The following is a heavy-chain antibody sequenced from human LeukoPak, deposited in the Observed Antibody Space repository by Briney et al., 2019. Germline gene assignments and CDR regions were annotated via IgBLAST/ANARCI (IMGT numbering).Heavy chain of an antibody. J-gene: IGHJ4*02. V-gene: IGHV3-64D*06. CDR3: VKDLSGTYSFDD. CDR2: ITDNGGRT. D-gene: IGHD3-10*01. Sequence: GGSLRLSCSASGFTLSRDTVYWVRQAPGKGLEYVSSITDNGGRTWYADSVKGRFTISRDNSKNTVYLQMSSLRAEDTAVYYCVKDLSGTYSFDDWGQGTLVSVSS. CDR1: GFTLSRDT.